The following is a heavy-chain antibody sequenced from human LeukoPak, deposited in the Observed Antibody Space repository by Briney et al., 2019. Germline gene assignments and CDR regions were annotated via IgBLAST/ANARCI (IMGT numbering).Heavy chain of an antibody. V-gene: IGHV1-69*05. J-gene: IGHJ4*02. CDR3: ASQKQVDTAMVLFGY. D-gene: IGHD5-18*01. Sequence: GASVKVSCKASGGTFSSYAISWVRQAPGQGLEWMGGIIPIFGTANYAQKFQGRVTITTDESTSTAYMELSSLRSEDTAVYYCASQKQVDTAMVLFGYWGRGILVTVTS. CDR2: IIPIFGTA. CDR1: GGTFSSYA.